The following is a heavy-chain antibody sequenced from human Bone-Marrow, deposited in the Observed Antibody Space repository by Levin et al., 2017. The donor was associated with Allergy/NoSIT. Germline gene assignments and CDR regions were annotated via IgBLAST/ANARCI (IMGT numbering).Heavy chain of an antibody. CDR2: INPNSGAT. CDR1: GYTFTAYN. V-gene: IGHV1-2*06. J-gene: IGHJ4*02. D-gene: IGHD1-20*01. Sequence: GGSLRLSCKASGYTFTAYNINWVRQAPGQGLEWVGRINPNSGATYYAQKFHGRVIMTRDTAITTAYMEMNSLKADDTAVYFCARDMSNWSASDYWGLGTLVTVSS. CDR3: ARDMSNWSASDY.